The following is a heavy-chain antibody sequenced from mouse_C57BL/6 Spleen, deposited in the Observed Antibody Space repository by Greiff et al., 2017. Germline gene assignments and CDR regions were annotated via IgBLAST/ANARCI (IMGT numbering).Heavy chain of an antibody. J-gene: IGHJ2*01. D-gene: IGHD1-1*01. CDR1: GFTFSSYG. CDR3: ARLDYGSRYFDY. CDR2: ISSGGSYT. V-gene: IGHV5-6*01. Sequence: EVQLQESGGDLVKPGGSLKLSCAASGFTFSSYGMSWVRQTPDKRLEWVATISSGGSYTYYPDSVKGRFTISRDNAKNTLYLQMSSLKSEDTAMYYCARLDYGSRYFDYWGQGTTLTVSS.